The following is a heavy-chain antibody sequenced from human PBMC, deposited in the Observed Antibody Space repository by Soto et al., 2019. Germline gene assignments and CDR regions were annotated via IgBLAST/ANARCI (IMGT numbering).Heavy chain of an antibody. J-gene: IGHJ5*02. CDR3: AGVVVALGHWLDP. D-gene: IGHD2-15*01. CDR2: ISAYNGNT. V-gene: IGHV1-18*01. CDR1: GYTFTRYG. Sequence: QVQLVQSGGEVKKPGASVKVSCKASGYTFTRYGISWVRQAPGQGLEWMGRISAYNGNTNYAQKLQGRVTMTTDTSTSPAYVELRSLRCDGTAVYYCAGVVVALGHWLDPWAREPGSPSPQ.